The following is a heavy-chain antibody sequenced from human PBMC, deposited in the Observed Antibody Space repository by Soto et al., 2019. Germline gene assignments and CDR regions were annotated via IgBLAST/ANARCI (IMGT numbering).Heavy chain of an antibody. V-gene: IGHV3-30-3*01. CDR1: VFTFSSYA. CDR3: ARDFDADSRTDFDY. CDR2: ISYDGSDK. Sequence: GGPLRLSCAASVFTFSSYAMHWVRQAPGKGLEWVAVISYDGSDKYYADSVKGRFTISRDNAQNSLYLQMNSLRAEDTALYFCARDFDADSRTDFDYWGQGTLVTVSS. D-gene: IGHD4-17*01. J-gene: IGHJ4*02.